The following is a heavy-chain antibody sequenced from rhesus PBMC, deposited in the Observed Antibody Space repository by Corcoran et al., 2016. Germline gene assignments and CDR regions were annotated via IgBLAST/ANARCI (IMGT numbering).Heavy chain of an antibody. CDR1: GGSISGYY. J-gene: IGHJ4*01. V-gene: IGHV4-165*02. CDR3: ATKGYSSWGCDY. Sequence: QVQLQESGPGLVKPSETLSLTCAVSGGSISGYYWNWIRPPPGTGLEGIGYIGGRRGGTEYKPSLKSGVIISKDTSKNQFSLKLSSVTAADTAVYYCATKGYSSWGCDYWGQGVLVTVSS. D-gene: IGHD3-28*01. CDR2: IGGRRGGT.